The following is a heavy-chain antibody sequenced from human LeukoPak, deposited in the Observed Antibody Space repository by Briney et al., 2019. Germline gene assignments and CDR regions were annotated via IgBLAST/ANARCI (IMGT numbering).Heavy chain of an antibody. Sequence: GGSLRLSCAASSFTFSNYAMHWVRQAPGKGLEWVAVISYDGSIEYYADSVEGRFTISRDNSKKTLYLQMNSLRAEDTAVYYCVTEGYCTSDNCYVHWGQGTLVTVSS. V-gene: IGHV3-30-3*01. CDR2: ISYDGSIE. CDR3: VTEGYCTSDNCYVH. D-gene: IGHD2-8*02. J-gene: IGHJ5*02. CDR1: SFTFSNYA.